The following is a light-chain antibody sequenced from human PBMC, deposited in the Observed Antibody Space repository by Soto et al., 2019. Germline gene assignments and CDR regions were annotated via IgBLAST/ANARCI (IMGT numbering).Light chain of an antibody. CDR1: QSISTY. V-gene: IGKV1-39*01. CDR2: TAS. CDR3: QQSYGIPPVT. Sequence: DIQMTQSQSSLSASVGDRVTITCRASQSISTYLNWYQQHPGKAPKLLIYTASNLQSGVPSRFSGSGSGTDFTLTISSLQPQDFATYYCQQSYGIPPVTFGGGTKVEIK. J-gene: IGKJ4*01.